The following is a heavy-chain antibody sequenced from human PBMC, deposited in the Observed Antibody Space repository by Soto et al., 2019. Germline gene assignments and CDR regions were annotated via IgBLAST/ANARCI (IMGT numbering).Heavy chain of an antibody. J-gene: IGHJ6*02. Sequence: SETLSLTCTVSGGSISSGGYYWSWIRQHPGKGLEWIGYTYYSGSTYYNPSLKSRVTISVDTSKNQFSLKLSSVTAADTAVYYCASRDPDILTTYSYSMDVWGQGTTVTVSS. CDR1: GGSISSGGYY. CDR3: ASRDPDILTTYSYSMDV. V-gene: IGHV4-31*03. CDR2: TYYSGST. D-gene: IGHD3-9*01.